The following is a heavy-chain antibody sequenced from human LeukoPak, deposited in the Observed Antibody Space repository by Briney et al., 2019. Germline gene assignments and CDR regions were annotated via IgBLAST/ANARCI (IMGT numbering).Heavy chain of an antibody. Sequence: SETLSLTCAVYGGSFSGYYWSWIRQPPGKGLEWIGEINHSGSTNYNPSLKSRVTISVDTSKNQFSLKLSSVTAADTAVYYCARGSTMVRGAISNYWGQGTLVTVSS. CDR2: INHSGST. CDR1: GGSFSGYY. CDR3: ARGSTMVRGAISNY. J-gene: IGHJ4*02. V-gene: IGHV4-34*01. D-gene: IGHD3-10*01.